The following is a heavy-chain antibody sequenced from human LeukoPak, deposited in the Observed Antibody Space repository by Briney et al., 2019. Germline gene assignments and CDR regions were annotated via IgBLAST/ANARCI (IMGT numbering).Heavy chain of an antibody. V-gene: IGHV3-74*01. J-gene: IGHJ4*02. CDR1: GCTFSKYW. D-gene: IGHD6-19*01. CDR2: INTDGTVT. Sequence: GGSLRLSCAASGCTFSKYWMLWVRQAPGKGLESVSRINTDGTVTTYADSVKGRFTVSRDNADNTMFLQMNSVRDEDTAVYYCATKQWLAPPPDSWGQGTPVTVSS. CDR3: ATKQWLAPPPDS.